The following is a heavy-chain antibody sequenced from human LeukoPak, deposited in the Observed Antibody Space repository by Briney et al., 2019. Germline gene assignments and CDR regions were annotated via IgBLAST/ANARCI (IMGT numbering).Heavy chain of an antibody. J-gene: IGHJ4*02. D-gene: IGHD5-24*01. V-gene: IGHV3-11*01. CDR1: GFAFSDYY. Sequence: GGSLRPSCAASGFAFSDYYMSWIRQAPGKGLEWVSYISSSGSTIYYADSVKGRFTISRDNAKNSLYLQMNSLRAEDTAVYYCARDVEMATSYDYWGQGTLVTVSS. CDR2: ISSSGSTI. CDR3: ARDVEMATSYDY.